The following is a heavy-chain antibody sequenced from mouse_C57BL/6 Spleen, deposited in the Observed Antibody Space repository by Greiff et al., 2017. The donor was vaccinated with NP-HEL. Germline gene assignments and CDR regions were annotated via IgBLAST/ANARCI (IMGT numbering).Heavy chain of an antibody. Sequence: VKVVESGPGLVAPSQSLSITCTVSGFSLTSYAISWVRQPPGKGLEWLGVIWTGGGTNYNSALKSRLSISKDNSKSQVFLKMNSLQTDDTARYYCARKSTMVTTHYAMDYWGQGTSVTVSS. CDR2: IWTGGGT. V-gene: IGHV2-9-1*01. CDR1: GFSLTSYA. D-gene: IGHD2-2*01. CDR3: ARKSTMVTTHYAMDY. J-gene: IGHJ4*01.